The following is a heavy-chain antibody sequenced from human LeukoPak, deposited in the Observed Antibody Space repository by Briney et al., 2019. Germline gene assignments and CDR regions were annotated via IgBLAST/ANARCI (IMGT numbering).Heavy chain of an antibody. CDR3: ARDQYSYVWGD. Sequence: GGSLRLSCAASEFIISNNYMSWVRQAPGQGLEFVSVIYNGGNTYYADSVKGRFTISRDTSKNTLYPQMNSLRAEDTAIYYCARDQYSYVWGDWGQGTLVTVST. D-gene: IGHD3-10*02. CDR2: IYNGGNT. J-gene: IGHJ4*02. V-gene: IGHV3-53*01. CDR1: EFIISNNY.